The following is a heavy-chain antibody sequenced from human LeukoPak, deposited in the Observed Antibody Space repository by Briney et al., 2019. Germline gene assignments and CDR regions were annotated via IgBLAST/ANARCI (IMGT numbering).Heavy chain of an antibody. J-gene: IGHJ3*02. CDR1: GFTFSSYS. V-gene: IGHV3-21*01. Sequence: NSGGSLRLSCAASGFTFSSYSMNWVRQAPGKGLEWVSSISSSSSYIYYADSVKGRFTISRDNAKNSLYLQMNSLRAEDTAVYYCAREILVGATAAFDIWGQGTMVTVSS. D-gene: IGHD1-26*01. CDR3: AREILVGATAAFDI. CDR2: ISSSSSYI.